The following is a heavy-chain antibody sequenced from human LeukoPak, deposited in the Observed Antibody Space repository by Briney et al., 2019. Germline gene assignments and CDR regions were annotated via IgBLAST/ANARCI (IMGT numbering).Heavy chain of an antibody. CDR1: GGPISIYY. D-gene: IGHD6-19*01. CDR3: ARSSDSSGYYGGGIIDY. J-gene: IGHJ4*02. V-gene: IGHV4-4*07. Sequence: SETLSLTCTVSGGPISIYYWNWLRQPAGKGLEWIGRIYTNENTFFNPSLKSRVTMSVDTSKNQFSLQLTSVTAADAAVYYCARSSDSSGYYGGGIIDYWGQGTLVTVSS. CDR2: IYTNENT.